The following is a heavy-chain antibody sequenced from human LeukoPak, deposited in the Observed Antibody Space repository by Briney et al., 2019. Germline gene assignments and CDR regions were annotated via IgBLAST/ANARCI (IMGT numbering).Heavy chain of an antibody. V-gene: IGHV4-61*01. CDR3: ARVVAGTGPLSRYYYYMDV. D-gene: IGHD6-19*01. Sequence: PSETLSLTCTVSGYSISSGYYWGWIRQPPGKGLEWIGYIYYSGSTNYNPSLKSRVTISVDTSKNQFSLKLSSVTAADTAVYYCARVVAGTGPLSRYYYYMDVWGKGTTVTVSS. J-gene: IGHJ6*03. CDR2: IYYSGST. CDR1: GYSISSGYY.